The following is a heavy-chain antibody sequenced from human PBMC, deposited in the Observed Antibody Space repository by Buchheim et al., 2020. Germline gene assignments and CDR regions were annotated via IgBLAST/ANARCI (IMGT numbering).Heavy chain of an antibody. Sequence: QVQLQESGPGLVKPSQTLSLTCTVSGGSISSGSYYWSWIRQPAGKGLEWIGRIYTSGSTNYNPSLKSRVTISVATSKNQFPLKLSSVTAADTAVYYCARVVVYYDILTGYSLDNWFDPWGQGTL. CDR2: IYTSGST. D-gene: IGHD3-9*01. V-gene: IGHV4-61*02. CDR1: GGSISSGSYY. CDR3: ARVVVYYDILTGYSLDNWFDP. J-gene: IGHJ5*02.